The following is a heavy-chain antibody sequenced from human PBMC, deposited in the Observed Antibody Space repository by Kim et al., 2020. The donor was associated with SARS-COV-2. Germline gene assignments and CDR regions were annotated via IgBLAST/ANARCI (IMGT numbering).Heavy chain of an antibody. V-gene: IGHV1-69*01. CDR3: AATAVRGVIASGF. Sequence: YAQKFQGRVTITADESTSTAYMELSSLRSEDTAVYYCAATAVRGVIASGFWGQGTLVTVSS. D-gene: IGHD3-10*01. J-gene: IGHJ4*02.